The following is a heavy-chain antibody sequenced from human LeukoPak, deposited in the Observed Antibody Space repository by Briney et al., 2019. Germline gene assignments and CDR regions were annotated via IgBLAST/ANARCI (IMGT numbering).Heavy chain of an antibody. D-gene: IGHD3-10*01. J-gene: IGHJ6*03. CDR1: GGSISSYY. Sequence: PSETLSLTCTVSGGSISSYYWSWIRQPPGKGLEWIGYIYYSGSTNYNPSLKSRVTISVDTSKNQFSLKLSSVTAADTAVYYCARYYYGSGSSEYYYYYMDVWGKGTTVPVSS. V-gene: IGHV4-59*01. CDR3: ARYYYGSGSSEYYYYYMDV. CDR2: IYYSGST.